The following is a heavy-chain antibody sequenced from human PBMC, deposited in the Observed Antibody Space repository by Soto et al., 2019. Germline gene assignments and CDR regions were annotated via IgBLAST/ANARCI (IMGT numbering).Heavy chain of an antibody. CDR2: INADNGNT. Sequence: AAVTVSCKATGYTFTSSAMHCVRQAAGQRLEWMGCINADNGNTNYVQKLQGRVTMSTDISTSTVYMELRSLMSVDAAGHHCARGPDYVDHWAQETFVPLSS. V-gene: IGHV1-18*01. J-gene: IGHJ4*02. CDR1: GYTFTSSA. D-gene: IGHD3-16*01. CDR3: ARGPDYVDH.